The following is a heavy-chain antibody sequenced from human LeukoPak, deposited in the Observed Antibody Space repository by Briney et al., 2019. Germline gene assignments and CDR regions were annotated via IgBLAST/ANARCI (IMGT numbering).Heavy chain of an antibody. CDR3: ARVRVVVITRNFDY. D-gene: IGHD3-22*01. Sequence: PSETLSLTCAVYGGSFSGYYWSWIRQPPGKGLEWIGEINHSGSTNYNPSLKSRVTISVDTSKNQFSLKLSSVTAADTAVYYCARVRVVVITRNFDYWGRGTLVTVSS. V-gene: IGHV4-34*01. J-gene: IGHJ4*02. CDR1: GGSFSGYY. CDR2: INHSGST.